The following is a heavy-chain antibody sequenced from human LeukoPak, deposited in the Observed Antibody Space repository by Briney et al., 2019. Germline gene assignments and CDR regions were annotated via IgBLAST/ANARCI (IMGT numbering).Heavy chain of an antibody. CDR1: GGSLIGDKSY. Sequence: PSETLSLTCTVSGGSLIGDKSYWAWIRQAPGKALEWIGTISHTGDTYYNPALLSRLTMSVQTSTNQFYLRLASVSASDAAIYCCARNTATSTMHYWGQGILVTVS. J-gene: IGHJ4*02. D-gene: IGHD2-2*01. CDR2: ISHTGDT. CDR3: ARNTATSTMHY. V-gene: IGHV4-39*01.